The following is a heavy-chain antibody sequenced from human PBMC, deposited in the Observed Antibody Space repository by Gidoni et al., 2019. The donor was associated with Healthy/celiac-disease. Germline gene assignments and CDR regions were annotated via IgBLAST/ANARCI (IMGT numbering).Heavy chain of an antibody. CDR2: INSDGSST. J-gene: IGHJ6*02. V-gene: IGHV3-74*01. Sequence: EVQLVESGGGLVQPGGSLRPTCAASGFTFSSYGMHWVSQAPGKGLVWVSRINSDGSSTSYADSVKGRFTISRDNAKNTLYLQMNSLRAEDTAVYYCARDVTGYCSSTSCYYYYYGMDVWGQGTTVTVSS. CDR1: GFTFSSYG. CDR3: ARDVTGYCSSTSCYYYYYGMDV. D-gene: IGHD2-2*01.